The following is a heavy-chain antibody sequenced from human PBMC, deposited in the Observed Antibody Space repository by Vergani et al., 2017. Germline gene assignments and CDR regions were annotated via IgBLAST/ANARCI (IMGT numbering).Heavy chain of an antibody. J-gene: IGHJ4*02. CDR3: AKGLTFGGVIGYIDY. CDR2: IRSKANSYAT. V-gene: IGHV3-73*01. CDR1: GFTFSGSA. Sequence: EVQLVESGGGLVQPGGSLKLSCAASGFTFSGSAMHWVRQASGKGLEWVGRIRSKANSYATAYAASVKGRFTISRDDSKNTAYLQMNSLKTEDTAVYYCAKGLTFGGVIGYIDYWGQGTLVTVSS. D-gene: IGHD3-16*02.